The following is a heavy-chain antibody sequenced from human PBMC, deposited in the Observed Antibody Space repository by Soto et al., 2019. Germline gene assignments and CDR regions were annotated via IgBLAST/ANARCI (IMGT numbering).Heavy chain of an antibody. D-gene: IGHD6-13*01. Sequence: SETLSLTCTVSGGSISSSSYYWGWIRQPPGKGLEWIGSIYYSGSTYYNPSLKSRVTISVDTSKNQFSLKLSSVTAADTAVYYCASPQKPGIAAADTPYFQHWGQGTLVPVSS. CDR3: ASPQKPGIAAADTPYFQH. CDR2: IYYSGST. J-gene: IGHJ1*01. V-gene: IGHV4-39*01. CDR1: GGSISSSSYY.